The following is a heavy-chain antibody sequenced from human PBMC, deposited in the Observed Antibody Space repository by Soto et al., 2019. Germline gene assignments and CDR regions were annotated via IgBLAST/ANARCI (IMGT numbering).Heavy chain of an antibody. D-gene: IGHD3-16*01. Sequence: ASETLSLTCAVYGGSFSGYYWSWIRQPPGKGLEWIGKIYHSGSTYYNPSLKSRVTISVDTSKNQFSLKLSSVTAADTAVYYCARRAGWGMAFDIWGQGTMVTVSS. J-gene: IGHJ3*02. CDR1: GGSFSGYY. V-gene: IGHV4-34*01. CDR3: ARRAGWGMAFDI. CDR2: IYHSGST.